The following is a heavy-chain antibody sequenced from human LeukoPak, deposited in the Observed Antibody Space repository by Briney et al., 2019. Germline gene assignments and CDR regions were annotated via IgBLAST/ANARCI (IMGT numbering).Heavy chain of an antibody. V-gene: IGHV3-30*18. CDR3: AKELRAAGYNFDY. CDR1: GFTFSSYG. D-gene: IGHD6-13*01. Sequence: GGSLRLSCAASGFTFSSYGMHWVRQAPGKGLEWVAVISYDGSNKYYADSVKGRFTISRDNSKNTLYLQMNSLRAEDTAVYYCAKELRAAGYNFDYWGQGTLVTVSS. CDR2: ISYDGSNK. J-gene: IGHJ4*02.